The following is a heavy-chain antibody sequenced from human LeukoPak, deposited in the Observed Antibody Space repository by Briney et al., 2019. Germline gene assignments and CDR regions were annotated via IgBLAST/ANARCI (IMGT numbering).Heavy chain of an antibody. CDR2: IYYSGST. CDR1: GGSISSSSYY. J-gene: IGHJ6*03. D-gene: IGHD6-19*01. V-gene: IGHV4-39*01. CDR3: ASLPVAVAGYYYYYMDV. Sequence: ETLSLTCTVSGGSISSSSYYWGWIRQPPGKGLEWIGSIYYSGSTYYNPSLKSRVTISVDTSKNQFSLKLSSVTAADTAVYYCASLPVAVAGYYYYYMDVWGKGTTVTVSS.